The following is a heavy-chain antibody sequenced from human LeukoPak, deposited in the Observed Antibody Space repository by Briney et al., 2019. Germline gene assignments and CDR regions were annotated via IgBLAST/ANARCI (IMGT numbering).Heavy chain of an antibody. Sequence: SVKVSCKASGGTFSSYAISWVRQAPGQGLEWMGRIIPIFGTANYAQKFQGRVTITTDESTSTAYMELSSLRSEDTAAYYCAKSGGYSYGFGADYFDYRGQGTLVTVSS. D-gene: IGHD5-18*01. CDR2: IIPIFGTA. CDR3: AKSGGYSYGFGADYFDY. J-gene: IGHJ4*02. CDR1: GGTFSSYA. V-gene: IGHV1-69*05.